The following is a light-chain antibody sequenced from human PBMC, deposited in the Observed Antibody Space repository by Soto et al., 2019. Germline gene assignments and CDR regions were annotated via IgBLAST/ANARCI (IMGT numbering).Light chain of an antibody. Sequence: EIVLTQSPGTLSLSPGERATLSCRASQSLTSTYLAWYQQKPGQAPRLLIYGASTRATGIPDRFSGSGSGTDVTLTISRLEPEDFAVYYGQQYESSPPSYTFGQGTKLEI. J-gene: IGKJ2*01. V-gene: IGKV3-20*01. CDR1: QSLTSTY. CDR2: GAS. CDR3: QQYESSPPSYT.